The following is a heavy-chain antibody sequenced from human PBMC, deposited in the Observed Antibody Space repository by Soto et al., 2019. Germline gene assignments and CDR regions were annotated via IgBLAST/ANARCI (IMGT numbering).Heavy chain of an antibody. Sequence: SETLSLTCAVSGYAISNGDYWGWIRQAPGKGLEWIGSVYYSGSTHYEPSLRGRIAISVDTLKNQFSLRLTSVTAADTAMYFCAKNISTYFDSWGQGIPVTVSS. CDR3: AKNISTYFDS. CDR2: VYYSGST. D-gene: IGHD3-9*01. J-gene: IGHJ4*02. V-gene: IGHV4-38-2*01. CDR1: GYAISNGDY.